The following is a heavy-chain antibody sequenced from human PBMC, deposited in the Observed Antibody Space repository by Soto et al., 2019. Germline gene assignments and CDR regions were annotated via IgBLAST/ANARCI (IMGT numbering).Heavy chain of an antibody. CDR1: GFTFTPYG. CDR3: AKDRAWQAGRYFYGMDV. J-gene: IGHJ6*02. V-gene: IGHV3-30*18. D-gene: IGHD3-10*01. Sequence: QVQLVESGGGVVQPGRSLRLSCAASGFTFTPYGMHWVRQVPGQGPEWVAVISYDGTIKHYADSVKGRFTISRDNSNNTLYLEMPSLRTEDTALYYCAKDRAWQAGRYFYGMDVWGQGTTVTVSS. CDR2: ISYDGTIK.